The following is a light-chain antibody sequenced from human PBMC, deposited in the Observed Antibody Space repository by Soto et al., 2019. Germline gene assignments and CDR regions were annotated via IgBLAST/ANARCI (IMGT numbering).Light chain of an antibody. J-gene: IGKJ4*01. CDR2: HAS. V-gene: IGKV3-15*01. CDR1: QSVNNN. CDR3: KQYNDWPLT. Sequence: EIVMTQSPATLSVSPGERATLSCRASQSVNNNLAWYQQKPGQVPRLLIYHASTGATGIPARFSGSGSGTELTLTISSVQSEDFAVYYCKQYNDWPLTFGGGTKVEIK.